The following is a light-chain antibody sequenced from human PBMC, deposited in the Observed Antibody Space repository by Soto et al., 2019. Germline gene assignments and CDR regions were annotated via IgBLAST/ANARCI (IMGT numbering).Light chain of an antibody. CDR2: DNN. V-gene: IGLV1-51*01. J-gene: IGLJ1*01. CDR3: GTWASGLSAYV. Sequence: QSVLTQPPSVSAAPGQKVTISCSGSSSNIENNYVSWYQQLPGTAPKLLIYDNNKRPSGSPDRYSCSRSGTSATLCITGLKTEVEDEYYYGTWASGLSAYVFGTGTKLTVL. CDR1: SSNIENNY.